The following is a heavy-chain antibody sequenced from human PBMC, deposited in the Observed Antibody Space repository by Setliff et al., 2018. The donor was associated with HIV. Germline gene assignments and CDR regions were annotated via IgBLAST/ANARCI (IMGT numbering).Heavy chain of an antibody. CDR3: AREHCSGYYFYYFDY. D-gene: IGHD3-22*01. J-gene: IGHJ4*02. V-gene: IGHV4-61*02. Sequence: SETLSLTCTVSGGSISSGSYYWSWIRQPAGKGLEWIGRIYTSGSTNYNPSLKSRVTISLDTSRNQFSLKLGSVTAADTAMYYCAREHCSGYYFYYFDYWGQGTLVTVSS. CDR2: IYTSGST. CDR1: GGSISSGSYY.